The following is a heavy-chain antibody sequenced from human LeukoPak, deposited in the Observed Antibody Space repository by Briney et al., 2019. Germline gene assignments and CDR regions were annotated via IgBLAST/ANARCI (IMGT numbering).Heavy chain of an antibody. D-gene: IGHD3-22*01. CDR3: ARAPGGYDSSGYADLDI. V-gene: IGHV4-59*01. J-gene: IGHJ3*02. CDR2: IYYSGST. CDR1: GGSISSYY. Sequence: PSETLSLTCTVSGGSISSYYWSWIRQPPGKGLEWIGYIYYSGSTNYNPSLKSRVTISVDTSKNQFSLKLSSVTAADTAVYYCARAPGGYDSSGYADLDIWGQGTMVTVSS.